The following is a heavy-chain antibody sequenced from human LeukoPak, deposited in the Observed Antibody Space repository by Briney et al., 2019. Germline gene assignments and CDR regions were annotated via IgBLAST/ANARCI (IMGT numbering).Heavy chain of an antibody. CDR1: GGTFSSYA. Sequence: SVRVSCKASGGTFSSYAISWVRQAPGQGLEWRGGIIPIFGTANYAQKFQGRVTITTDESTSTAYMELSSLRPEDTAVYYCASDSSGYYYASGAFDIWGQGTMVTVSS. J-gene: IGHJ3*02. D-gene: IGHD3-22*01. CDR2: IIPIFGTA. CDR3: ASDSSGYYYASGAFDI. V-gene: IGHV1-69*05.